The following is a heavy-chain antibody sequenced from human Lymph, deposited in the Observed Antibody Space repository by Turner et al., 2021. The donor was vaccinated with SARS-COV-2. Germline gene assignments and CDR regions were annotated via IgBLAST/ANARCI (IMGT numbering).Heavy chain of an antibody. CDR1: RFTFDDYA. CDR3: AKEGLSGRRLQFVPYFAY. CDR2: ISGDGGST. J-gene: IGHJ4*02. V-gene: IGHV3-43*02. Sequence: EVQLVESGGGVVQPGGSLRLSCAASRFTFDDYAMHWVRQAPGKGLEWVSLISGDGGSTYYADSVKGRFTISRDDSKNSLYLQINSLRTEDTALYYCAKEGLSGRRLQFVPYFAYWGQGTLVSVSS. D-gene: IGHD5-12*01.